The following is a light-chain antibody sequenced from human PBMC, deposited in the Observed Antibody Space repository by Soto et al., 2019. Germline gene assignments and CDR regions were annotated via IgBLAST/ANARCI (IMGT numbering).Light chain of an antibody. CDR3: QQRYSTPPP. J-gene: IGKJ1*01. CDR1: QSISSY. CDR2: AAS. Sequence: DIQRTQSPSSLSASVGDRVTITCRASQSISSYLNWYQQKPGKAPKLLIYAASSLQSGVPSRFSGSGSGTDFTLTISSLQTEELATYYCQQRYSTPPPFGQGTKVAIK. V-gene: IGKV1-39*01.